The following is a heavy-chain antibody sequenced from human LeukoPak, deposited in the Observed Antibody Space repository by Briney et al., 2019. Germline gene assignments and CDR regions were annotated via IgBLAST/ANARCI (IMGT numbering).Heavy chain of an antibody. CDR1: GGSISSYY. CDR3: ARDYGPDAFDI. V-gene: IGHV4-59*01. CDR2: ISYSGST. D-gene: IGHD3-10*01. Sequence: PSETLSLTCTVSGGSISSYYWSWIRQPPGKGLEWIGYISYSGSTNYNPSLKSRVTISVDTPRNQFSLKLSSVTAADTAVYYCARDYGPDAFDIWGQGTMVTVSS. J-gene: IGHJ3*02.